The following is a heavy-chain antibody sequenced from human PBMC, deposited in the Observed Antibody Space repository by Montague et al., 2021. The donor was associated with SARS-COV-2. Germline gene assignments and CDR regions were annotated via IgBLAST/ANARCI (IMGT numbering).Heavy chain of an antibody. D-gene: IGHD7-27*01. Sequence: SLRLSCAASGFTFSTFWMTWVRQVPGKGLEWVANIKQDGSEKYYVESVKGRFTISRDNARNSLYLQLNNLRAEDTAVYYCARDPNWGAHWGQGNLVTVSS. CDR3: ARDPNWGAH. J-gene: IGHJ4*02. V-gene: IGHV3-7*05. CDR1: GFTFSTFW. CDR2: IKQDGSEK.